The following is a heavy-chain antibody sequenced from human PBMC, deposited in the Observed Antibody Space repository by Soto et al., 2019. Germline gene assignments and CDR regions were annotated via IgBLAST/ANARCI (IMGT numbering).Heavy chain of an antibody. V-gene: IGHV3-21*01. J-gene: IGHJ5*02. CDR3: AKEAYGDRSWFDP. D-gene: IGHD4-17*01. Sequence: EAQLVESGGGLVKSGGSLRLSCAASGFTFSSYSMSWVRQAPGKGLEWVSSISPDSTYIYQADSVKGRFTISRDNAKNSLYLQMNSLRAEDAAIYYWAKEAYGDRSWFDPWGQGTLVTVSS. CDR2: ISPDSTYI. CDR1: GFTFSSYS.